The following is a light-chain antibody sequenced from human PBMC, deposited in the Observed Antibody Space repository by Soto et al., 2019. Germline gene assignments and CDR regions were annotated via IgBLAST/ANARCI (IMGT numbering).Light chain of an antibody. J-gene: IGLJ3*02. CDR2: EVS. CDR3: SSYTSSSTLEV. CDR1: SSDVGGYNY. Sequence: QSVLTQPASVSGAPGQSITISCTGTSSDVGGYNYVSWYQQHPGKAPKLMIYEVSNRPSGVSNRFSGAKSGNTACLTIAGLQAEYEADYYCSSYTSSSTLEVFGGGTKLTVL. V-gene: IGLV2-14*01.